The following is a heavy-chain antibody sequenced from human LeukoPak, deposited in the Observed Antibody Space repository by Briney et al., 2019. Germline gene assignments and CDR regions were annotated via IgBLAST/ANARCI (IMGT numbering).Heavy chain of an antibody. J-gene: IGHJ4*02. CDR1: GATFSSYA. V-gene: IGHV1-69*04. CDR2: IIPIFGIA. Sequence: ASVKLSCKASGATFSSYAISWVRQAPGQGLEWMGRIIPIFGIANYAQKFQGRVTITADKSTSTAYMELSSLRSEDTAVYYCARARRYDFWSGYYYSYFDYWGQGTLVTVSS. D-gene: IGHD3-3*01. CDR3: ARARRYDFWSGYYYSYFDY.